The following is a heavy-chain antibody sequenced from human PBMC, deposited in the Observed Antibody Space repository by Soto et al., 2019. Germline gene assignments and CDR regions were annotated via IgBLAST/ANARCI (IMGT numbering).Heavy chain of an antibody. CDR2: IYSGGST. CDR1: GFTANNNY. Sequence: GGALILSCAASGFTANNNYMIWVLHAPGKGLEWVSVIYSGGSTYYVDSVKGRFTMSRDNSKNTVYLQMNSLRAEDTAVYYCARDLYSSCCLTGFDSWDQGTLLTVSS. CDR3: ARDLYSSCCLTGFDS. J-gene: IGHJ5*01. D-gene: IGHD6-19*01. V-gene: IGHV3-66*01.